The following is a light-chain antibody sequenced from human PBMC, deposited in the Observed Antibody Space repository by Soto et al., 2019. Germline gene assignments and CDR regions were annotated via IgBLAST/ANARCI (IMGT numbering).Light chain of an antibody. CDR3: QQSYSTPYT. J-gene: IGKJ2*01. CDR1: QSISSY. Sequence: DIQMTQSPSSLSASVGDRVTITCRASQSISSYLNWYQQKPGKAPKPLIYGASSLQSGAPSRFSGSGSGTDFTLTISSLQPEDFATYYCQQSYSTPYTFGQGTKLEMK. CDR2: GAS. V-gene: IGKV1-39*01.